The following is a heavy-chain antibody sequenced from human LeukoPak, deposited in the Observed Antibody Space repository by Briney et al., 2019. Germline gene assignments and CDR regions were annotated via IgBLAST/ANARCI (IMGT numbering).Heavy chain of an antibody. J-gene: IGHJ4*02. CDR1: GYSISSSYY. D-gene: IGHD6-19*01. Sequence: SETLSLTCTVSGYSISSSYYWGWIRQPPGKGLEWIGSIYYSGSTYYNPSLKSRVTISVDTSKNQFSLKLSSVTAADTAVYYCARRGSGWYYFDYWGQGTLVTVSS. CDR3: ARRGSGWYYFDY. V-gene: IGHV4-39*01. CDR2: IYYSGST.